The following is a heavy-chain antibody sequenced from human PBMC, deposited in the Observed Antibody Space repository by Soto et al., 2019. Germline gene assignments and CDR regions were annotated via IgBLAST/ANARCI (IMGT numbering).Heavy chain of an antibody. CDR2: ISYDGSNK. Sequence: QVQLVESGGGVVQPGRSLRLSCAASGFTFSSYVMYWVRQAPGKGLEWVAVISYDGSNKYYADSVKGRFTISRANSKNSLYLQMNSLRAEETAVYYCARAGCDGGRCYALVGLRYGMDVWGQGTTVTVSS. J-gene: IGHJ6*02. V-gene: IGHV3-30-3*01. D-gene: IGHD2-15*01. CDR3: ARAGCDGGRCYALVGLRYGMDV. CDR1: GFTFSSYV.